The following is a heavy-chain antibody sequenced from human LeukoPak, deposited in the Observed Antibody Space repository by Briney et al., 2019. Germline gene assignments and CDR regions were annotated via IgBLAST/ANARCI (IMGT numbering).Heavy chain of an antibody. D-gene: IGHD1-1*01. V-gene: IGHV3-23*01. CDR2: ITASGGST. Sequence: GGSLRLSCASSGFTFNNYAMTWVRQAPGKGLEWVSSITASGGSTYCADSVKGRFTISRDNSKNTLYLQMSSLRAEDAAVYYCARDYPTSGIVTIFDYWGQGTLVTVSS. CDR1: GFTFNNYA. J-gene: IGHJ4*02. CDR3: ARDYPTSGIVTIFDY.